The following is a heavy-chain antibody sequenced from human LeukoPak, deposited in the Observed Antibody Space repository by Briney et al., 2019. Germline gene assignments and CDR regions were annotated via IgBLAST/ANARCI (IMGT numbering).Heavy chain of an antibody. V-gene: IGHV3-48*04. CDR2: ISSSSSTI. J-gene: IGHJ4*02. Sequence: GGSLRLSCAASGFTFSSYSMNWVRQAPGKGLEWVSYISSSSSTIFYADSVKGRFTISRHNAKNSLYLQIISLRAEDTAVYYCARLGEKADFDYWGQGTLVTVSS. D-gene: IGHD3-16*01. CDR3: ARLGEKADFDY. CDR1: GFTFSSYS.